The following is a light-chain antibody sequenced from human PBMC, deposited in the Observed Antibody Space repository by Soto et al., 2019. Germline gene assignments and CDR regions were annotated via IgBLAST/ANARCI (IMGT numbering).Light chain of an antibody. V-gene: IGLV2-8*01. CDR3: SSYAGSSNV. CDR2: EVN. Sequence: QSLRSQPPSPSGSPEQAFAISCTGTSSDVGGYNYVSWYQQHPGKAPKLMIYEVNKRPSGVPDRFSGSKSGNTASLTVSGLQAEDEAAYYCSSYAGSSNVFGTGTKVTVL. CDR1: SSDVGGYNY. J-gene: IGLJ1*01.